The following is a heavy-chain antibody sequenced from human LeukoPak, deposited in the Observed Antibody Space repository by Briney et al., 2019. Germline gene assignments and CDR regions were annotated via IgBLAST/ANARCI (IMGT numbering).Heavy chain of an antibody. CDR2: ISGSGDRT. D-gene: IGHD2-2*01. CDR1: GFTFSSYA. V-gene: IGHV3-23*01. CDR3: ARDTGQHLFDY. J-gene: IGHJ4*02. Sequence: GGSLRLSCAASGFTFSSYAMSWVRQAPGKGLEWVSSISGSGDRTYNADSVKGRFTISRDNSKNTLYLQMNSLRAEDTAVFYCARDTGQHLFDYWGQGTLVTVSS.